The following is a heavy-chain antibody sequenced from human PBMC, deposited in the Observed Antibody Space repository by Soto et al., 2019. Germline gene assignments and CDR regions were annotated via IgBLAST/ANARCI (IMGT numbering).Heavy chain of an antibody. J-gene: IGHJ4*02. CDR2: IKTDGSSP. Sequence: EVLLVESGGGLVHPGGSLRLSCVASGFTFNNYWMHWVRQVPGKGLVWVSRIKTDGSSPNYADSVEGRFTISSDNAKNTLYLQMNSLRAEDTAVYYCARDRIAGSGSCHNWGQGTLVTVSS. CDR1: GFTFNNYW. V-gene: IGHV3-74*01. CDR3: ARDRIAGSGSCHN. D-gene: IGHD3-10*01.